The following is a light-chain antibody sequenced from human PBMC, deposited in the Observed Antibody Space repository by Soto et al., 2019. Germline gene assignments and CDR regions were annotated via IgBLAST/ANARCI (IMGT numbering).Light chain of an antibody. CDR1: ESLVYKDGNTY. CDR3: MQGTQWPYT. CDR2: RVS. V-gene: IGKV2-30*01. J-gene: IGKJ2*01. Sequence: VVMTQSPLSLPVTLGQPASISCRSTESLVYKDGNTYLNWFHQRPGQSPRRLIYRVSDRDSGVPDRFSGSGSGTDFTLKISRVEAEDVGVYYCMQGTQWPYTFGQGTNLEIK.